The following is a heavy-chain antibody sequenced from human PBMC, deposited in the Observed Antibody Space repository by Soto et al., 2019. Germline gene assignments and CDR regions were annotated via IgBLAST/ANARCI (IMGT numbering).Heavy chain of an antibody. D-gene: IGHD3-22*01. CDR2: ISSSSSTI. Sequence: GGSLRLSCAASGFTFSSYSMNWVRQAPGKGLEWVSYISSSSSTIYYADPVKGRFTISRDNAKNSLYLQMNSLRAEDTAVYYCARDSDDSSGYYLLGVYYFDYWGQGTLVTVSS. J-gene: IGHJ4*02. CDR3: ARDSDDSSGYYLLGVYYFDY. V-gene: IGHV3-48*01. CDR1: GFTFSSYS.